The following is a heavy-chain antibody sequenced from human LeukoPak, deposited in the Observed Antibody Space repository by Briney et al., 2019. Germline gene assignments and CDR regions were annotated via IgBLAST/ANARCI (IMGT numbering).Heavy chain of an antibody. CDR3: ARPVRRGPRIVGATPSNWFAP. CDR1: GFTFSSDG. V-gene: IGHV3-64*01. Sequence: PGGSLRLSCAACGFTFSSDGMHWVRQGRASGPEHVSVVSSDGGRRYYANSVKGRFTISRDNSKNTLYLQMGTLRAEDMAVYYCARPVRRGPRIVGATPSNWFAPWGQGTLVTVSS. D-gene: IGHD1-26*01. J-gene: IGHJ5*02. CDR2: VSSDGGRR.